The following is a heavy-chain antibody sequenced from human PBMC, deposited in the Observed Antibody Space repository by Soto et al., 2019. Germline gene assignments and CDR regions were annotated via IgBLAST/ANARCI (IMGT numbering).Heavy chain of an antibody. CDR2: INHSGGT. CDR3: ASITIFGVVTTIDP. J-gene: IGHJ5*02. CDR1: GGSFSAYY. V-gene: IGHV4-34*01. Sequence: SEPLSLTCAVYGGSFSAYYWSWIRQPPGKGLEWIGEINHSGGTSYNPSLKSRVTISVDPSKNQFSLKLSSVTAGDTAVYYCASITIFGVVTTIDPWGQGTLVTVSS. D-gene: IGHD3-3*01.